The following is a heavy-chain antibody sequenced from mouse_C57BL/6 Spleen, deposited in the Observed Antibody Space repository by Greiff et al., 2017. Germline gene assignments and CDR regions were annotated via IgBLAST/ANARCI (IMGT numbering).Heavy chain of an antibody. CDR1: GYTFTSYW. CDR3: ARKRDGFFDY. CDR2: IDPSDSYT. J-gene: IGHJ2*01. Sequence: QVQLQQPGAELVRPGTSVKLSCKASGYTFTSYWMHWVKQRPGQGLEWIGVIDPSDSYTNYNQKFKGKATLTVDTSSSTAYMQLSSLTSEDSAVYYCARKRDGFFDYWGQGTTLTVSS. D-gene: IGHD2-3*01. V-gene: IGHV1-59*01.